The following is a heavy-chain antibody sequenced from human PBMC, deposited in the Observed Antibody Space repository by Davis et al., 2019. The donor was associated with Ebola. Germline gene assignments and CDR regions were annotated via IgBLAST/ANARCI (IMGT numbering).Heavy chain of an antibody. V-gene: IGHV4-39*01. CDR1: EASISSSSYY. CDR2: LHYSGNT. Sequence: PSETLSLTCTVSEASISSSSYYWGWIRQPPGKGLEWIGSLHYSGNTYYNPSLESRATISVDTSKSQFSLNLNSVTAADTAVYFCARQSSNSGYVLSYFDYWGQGTLVTVSS. D-gene: IGHD5-12*01. J-gene: IGHJ4*02. CDR3: ARQSSNSGYVLSYFDY.